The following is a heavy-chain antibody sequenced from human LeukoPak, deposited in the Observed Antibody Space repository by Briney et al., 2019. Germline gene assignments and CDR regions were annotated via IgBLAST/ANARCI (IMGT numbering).Heavy chain of an antibody. CDR3: AKDRYYYDSSWAFDY. V-gene: IGHV3-30*18. CDR1: GFTFSSYG. J-gene: IGHJ4*02. CDR2: ISYDGSNK. Sequence: GGSLRLSCAASGFTFSSYGMHWVRQAPGKGLEWVAVISYDGSNKYYADSVKGRFTISRDNSKNTLYLQMSSLRAEDTAVYYCAKDRYYYDSSWAFDYWGQGTLVTVSS. D-gene: IGHD3-22*01.